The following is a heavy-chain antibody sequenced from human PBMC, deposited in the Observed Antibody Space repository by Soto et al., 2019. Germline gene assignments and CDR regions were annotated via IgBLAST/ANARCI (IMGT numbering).Heavy chain of an antibody. V-gene: IGHV3-30*18. J-gene: IGHJ4*02. CDR3: AKEGRLQWLAQYYFDY. CDR1: GFTFSSYG. CDR2: ISYDGSNK. D-gene: IGHD6-19*01. Sequence: QVQLVESGGGVVQPGRSLRLSCAASGFTFSSYGMHWVRQAPGKGLEWVAVISYDGSNKYYADSVKGRFTISRDNSKNTLYLQMNSLRAEDTAVYYCAKEGRLQWLAQYYFDYWGQGTLVTVSS.